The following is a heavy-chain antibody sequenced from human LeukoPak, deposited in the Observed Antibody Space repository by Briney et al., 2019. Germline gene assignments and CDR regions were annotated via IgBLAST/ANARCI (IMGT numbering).Heavy chain of an antibody. J-gene: IGHJ4*02. Sequence: GRSLRLSCAASGFTFSSYGMHWVRQAPGKGLEGVAVIWYDGSNKYYADSVKGRFTISRDNSKNTLYLQMNSLRAEDTAVYYCARDRKAVAGIDYWGQGTLVTVSS. CDR1: GFTFSSYG. D-gene: IGHD6-19*01. CDR2: IWYDGSNK. V-gene: IGHV3-33*01. CDR3: ARDRKAVAGIDY.